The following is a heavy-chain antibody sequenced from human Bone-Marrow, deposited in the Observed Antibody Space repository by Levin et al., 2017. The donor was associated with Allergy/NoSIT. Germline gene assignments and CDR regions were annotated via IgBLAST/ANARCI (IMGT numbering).Heavy chain of an antibody. CDR1: GGLIARTSYS. D-gene: IGHD3-16*01. Sequence: SETLSLTCTVSGGLIARTSYSWNWIRQPPGKGLEWVGKIFYTGKTDYSPSLRSRVTISVDTSKNQFSLHLTAATAADTAIYYCARDSTAPYYAVDVWGQGTTVTVS. CDR3: ARDSTAPYYAVDV. J-gene: IGHJ6*02. CDR2: IFYTGKT. V-gene: IGHV4-39*07.